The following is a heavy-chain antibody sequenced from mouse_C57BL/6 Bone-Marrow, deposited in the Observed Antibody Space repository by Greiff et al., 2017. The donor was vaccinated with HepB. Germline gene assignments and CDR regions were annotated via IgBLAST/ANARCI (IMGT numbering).Heavy chain of an antibody. Sequence: QVQLQQPGAELVKPGASVKLSCKASGYTFTSYWMHWVKQRPGRGLEWIGRIDPNSGVTKYNEKFKSKATLTVDKPSSTAYMQLSSLTSEDSAVYDCARGYYGSSPHYYAMDYWGQGTSVTVSS. V-gene: IGHV1-72*01. D-gene: IGHD1-1*01. CDR3: ARGYYGSSPHYYAMDY. CDR1: GYTFTSYW. CDR2: IDPNSGVT. J-gene: IGHJ4*01.